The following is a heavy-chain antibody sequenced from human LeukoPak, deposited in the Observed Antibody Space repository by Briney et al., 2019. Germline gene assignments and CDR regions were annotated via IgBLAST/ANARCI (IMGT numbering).Heavy chain of an antibody. D-gene: IGHD2/OR15-2a*01. Sequence: GGSLRLSCAASGVTFSSYEMNWVRQAPGKGLEWVSAISGSGGGTYYADSVKGRFSISRHNSKNTLFLQMNSLRAEDTAIYYCAKDRVSPGFNWFDSWGQGTLVTVSS. CDR1: GVTFSSYE. V-gene: IGHV3-23*01. J-gene: IGHJ5*01. CDR2: ISGSGGGT. CDR3: AKDRVSPGFNWFDS.